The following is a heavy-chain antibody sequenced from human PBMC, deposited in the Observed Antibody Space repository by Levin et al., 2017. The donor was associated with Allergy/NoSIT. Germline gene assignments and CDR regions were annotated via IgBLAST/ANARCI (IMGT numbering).Heavy chain of an antibody. CDR2: IGTAGDT. V-gene: IGHV3-13*01. CDR1: GFTFSTYD. D-gene: IGHD3-10*01. J-gene: IGHJ6*02. CDR3: AREGFGNFGMWDGMYV. Sequence: GGSLRLSCAASGFTFSTYDMHWVRQVKGKGLEWVSTIGTAGDTYYADSVKGRFTISRENAKNSLYLQMSTLRAGDTAVYYCAREGFGNFGMWDGMYVWGLGTTVTVSS.